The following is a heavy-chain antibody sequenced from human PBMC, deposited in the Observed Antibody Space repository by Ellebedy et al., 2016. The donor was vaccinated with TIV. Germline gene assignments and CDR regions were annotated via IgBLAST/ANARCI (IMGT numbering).Heavy chain of an antibody. V-gene: IGHV1-18*01. D-gene: IGHD1-26*01. CDR2: ISVNNGHT. Sequence: AASVKVTCKASAYNCKDFGISSVRQSPGQGLEWMGWISVNNGHTIYAQRFQDRVTMTTDTSTTTAYLELRGLRDDDTAIYYCARYSGSPDYWGQGTLVTVSS. CDR3: ARYSGSPDY. J-gene: IGHJ4*02. CDR1: AYNCKDFG.